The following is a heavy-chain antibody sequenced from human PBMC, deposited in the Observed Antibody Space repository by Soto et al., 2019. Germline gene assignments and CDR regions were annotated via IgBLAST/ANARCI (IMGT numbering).Heavy chain of an antibody. D-gene: IGHD3-22*01. J-gene: IGHJ5*02. V-gene: IGHV1-18*04. CDR2: ISAYNGNT. CDR1: GYTFTSYG. Sequence: ASVKVSCKASGYTFTSYGISWVRQAPGQGLEWMGWISAYNGNTNYAQKLQGRVTMTTDTSTSTAYMELRSLRSDYTAVYYCARGLKQWLYNWFDPWGQGTLVTVSS. CDR3: ARGLKQWLYNWFDP.